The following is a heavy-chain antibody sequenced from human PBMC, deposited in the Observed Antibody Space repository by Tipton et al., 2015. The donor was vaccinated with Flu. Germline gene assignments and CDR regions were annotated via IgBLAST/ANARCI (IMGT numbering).Heavy chain of an antibody. V-gene: IGHV3-7*01. CDR1: GFTFSSNW. D-gene: IGHD1-7*01. CDR2: IKADGSEK. CDR3: ARDWNYRLDY. J-gene: IGHJ4*02. Sequence: SLRLSCAASGFTFSSNWMSWVRQAPGKGLEWAANIKADGSEKHYVDSVKGRFTISRDNAKNSLFLQMNSLRPDDTAVYYCARDWNYRLDYWGQGTLVTVSS.